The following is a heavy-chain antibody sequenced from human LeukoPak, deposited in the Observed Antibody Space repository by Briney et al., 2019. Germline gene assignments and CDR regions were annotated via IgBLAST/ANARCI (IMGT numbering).Heavy chain of an antibody. D-gene: IGHD3-10*01. CDR1: GGSFSDYY. J-gene: IGHJ4*02. CDR2: INHSGST. CDR3: AREDRSGSYYKVLDY. V-gene: IGHV4-34*01. Sequence: SETLSLTCAVYGGSFSDYYGSWIRQPPGKGLEWIGEINHSGSTNYNPSLKSRVTISVDTSKNQFSLKLSSVTAADTAVYYCAREDRSGSYYKVLDYWGQGTLVTVSS.